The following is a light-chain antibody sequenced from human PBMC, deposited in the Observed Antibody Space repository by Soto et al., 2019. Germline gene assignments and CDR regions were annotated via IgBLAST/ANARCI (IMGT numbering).Light chain of an antibody. V-gene: IGKV3-15*01. CDR3: QQHNGWPLT. J-gene: IGKJ4*01. CDR2: GAS. CDR1: QSVSSS. Sequence: EIVMTQSPGTLSVSPGERVTLSCRGSQSVSSSLAWYQQKPGQAPRLLIYGASTRAPGVPARFSGSGSGTXXXXXIXXXQSEDFAVYYCQQHNGWPLTFGGGTKVEIK.